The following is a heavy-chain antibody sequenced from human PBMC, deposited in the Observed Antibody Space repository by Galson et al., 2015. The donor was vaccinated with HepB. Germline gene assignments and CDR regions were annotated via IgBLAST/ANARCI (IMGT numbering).Heavy chain of an antibody. J-gene: IGHJ4*02. CDR1: GFTFSTYW. D-gene: IGHD1-14*01. CDR2: IHSDGSKI. V-gene: IGHV3-74*01. Sequence: SLRLSCAASGFTFSTYWMYWVRQTPGRGLVWLSCIHSDGSKIGYADSVKGRFTISRDNAKNTLYLQMNSLRVEDTAVYYCARGGFGSGTDFWGQGTLVPVSS. CDR3: ARGGFGSGTDF.